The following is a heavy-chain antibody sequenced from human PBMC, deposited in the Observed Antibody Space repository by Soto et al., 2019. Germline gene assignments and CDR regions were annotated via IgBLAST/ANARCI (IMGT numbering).Heavy chain of an antibody. J-gene: IGHJ3*02. CDR1: GFTFRSYV. Sequence: EVHLLESGGGLVQPGGSLRLSCAASGFTFRSYVMSWVRQAPGKGLEWVSAINGGGSTTYYAEFVKGRFTISRDNGENTVYLHMTSLTAEDTAIYYCARGLDKSAGGAFDIWGQGTMVTVSS. CDR3: ARGLDKSAGGAFDI. D-gene: IGHD3-10*01. V-gene: IGHV3-23*01. CDR2: INGGGSTT.